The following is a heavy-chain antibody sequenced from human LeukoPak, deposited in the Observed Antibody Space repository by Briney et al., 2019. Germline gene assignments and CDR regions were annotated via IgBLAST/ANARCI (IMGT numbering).Heavy chain of an antibody. CDR3: AARYSNYYYYYMDV. Sequence: PGGSLRLPCAASGFTFSSYAMSWVRQAPGKGLEWVSAISGSGGSTYYADSVKGRFTISRDNSKNTLYLQMNSPRAEDAAVYYCAARYSNYYYYYMDVWGKGTTVTVSS. D-gene: IGHD3-9*01. V-gene: IGHV3-23*01. CDR2: ISGSGGST. CDR1: GFTFSSYA. J-gene: IGHJ6*03.